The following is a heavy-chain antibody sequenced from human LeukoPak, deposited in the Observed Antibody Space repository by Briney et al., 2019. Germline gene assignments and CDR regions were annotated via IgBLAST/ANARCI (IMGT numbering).Heavy chain of an antibody. CDR3: ARGLAYCGGDCYWFGSPRRYYFDY. V-gene: IGHV1-8*01. Sequence: GASVKVSCKASGYTFTSYDINWVRQATGQGLEWMGWMNPNSGNTGYAQKFQGRVTMTRNTSISTAYMELSSLRSEDTAVYYCARGLAYCGGDCYWFGSPRRYYFDYRGQGTLVTVSS. CDR2: MNPNSGNT. D-gene: IGHD2-21*02. J-gene: IGHJ4*02. CDR1: GYTFTSYD.